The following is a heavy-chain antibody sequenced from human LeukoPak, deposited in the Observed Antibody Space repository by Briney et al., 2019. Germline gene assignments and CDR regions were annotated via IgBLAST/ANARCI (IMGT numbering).Heavy chain of an antibody. J-gene: IGHJ4*02. CDR2: ISGSGGST. CDR3: AKDGYYSSTSCYTSGFDY. V-gene: IGHV3-23*01. CDR1: GFTFSSYA. D-gene: IGHD2-2*02. Sequence: GGSLILSCAASGFTFSSYAMSWVRQAPRKGLEWVSAISGSGGSTYYADSVKGRFTISRDNSKNTLYLQVNSLRAEDTAVYYCAKDGYYSSTSCYTSGFDYWGQGTLVTVSS.